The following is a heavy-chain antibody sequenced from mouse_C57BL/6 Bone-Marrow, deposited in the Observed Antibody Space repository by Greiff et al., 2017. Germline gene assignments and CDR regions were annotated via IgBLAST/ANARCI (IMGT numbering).Heavy chain of an antibody. CDR1: GYTFTSYW. J-gene: IGHJ4*01. CDR2: IHPNSGST. CDR3: ARSGDGYFYAMDY. V-gene: IGHV1-64*01. D-gene: IGHD2-3*01. Sequence: QVQLQQPGAELVKPGASVKLSCKASGYTFTSYWMHWVKQRPGQGLEWIGMIHPNSGSTNYNEKFKSKATLTVDKSSSTAYMQLSSRTSEDSAVYYCARSGDGYFYAMDYWCQGTSVTVSS.